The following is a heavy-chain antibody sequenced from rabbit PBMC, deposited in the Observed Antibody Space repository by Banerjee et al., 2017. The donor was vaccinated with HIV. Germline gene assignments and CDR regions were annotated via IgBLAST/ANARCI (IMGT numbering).Heavy chain of an antibody. D-gene: IGHD4-2*01. J-gene: IGHJ4*01. CDR2: IESGSNGKT. CDR3: ARGMPANL. CDR1: GIDFSSYYR. Sequence: QQQLEESGGGLVKPGGTLTLTCKASGIDFSSYYRMCWVRQAPGRGLELIACIESGSNGKTYYANWAKGRFTISKTSSTTVTLQMTSLTAADTATYFCARGMPANLWGQGTLVTVS. V-gene: IGHV1S45*01.